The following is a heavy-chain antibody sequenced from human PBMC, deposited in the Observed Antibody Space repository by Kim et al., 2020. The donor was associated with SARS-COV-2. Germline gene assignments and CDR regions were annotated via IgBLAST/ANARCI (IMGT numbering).Heavy chain of an antibody. CDR2: ISYDGSNK. CDR1: GFTFSSYG. V-gene: IGHV3-30*18. D-gene: IGHD6-13*01. CDR3: AKDPREGSSWYNWFDP. Sequence: GGSLRLSCAASGFTFSSYGMHWVRQAPGKGLEWVAVISYDGSNKYYADSVKGRFTISRDNSKNTLYLQMNSLRAEDTAVYYCAKDPREGSSWYNWFDPWG. J-gene: IGHJ5*02.